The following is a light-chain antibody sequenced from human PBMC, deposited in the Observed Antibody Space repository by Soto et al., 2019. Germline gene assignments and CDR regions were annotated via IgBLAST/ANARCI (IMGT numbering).Light chain of an antibody. Sequence: EIVLTQSPGTLSLSPGERATLSCRASQSVSSSYLAWYQQKPGQPPRLVMYATSSRATGIPARFSGSGSGTDFTLTISRLEPEDFGVYYRQQQGSSSSPFAQETKVEIK. CDR1: QSVSSSY. CDR2: ATS. J-gene: IGKJ1*01. CDR3: QQQGSSSSP. V-gene: IGKV3-20*01.